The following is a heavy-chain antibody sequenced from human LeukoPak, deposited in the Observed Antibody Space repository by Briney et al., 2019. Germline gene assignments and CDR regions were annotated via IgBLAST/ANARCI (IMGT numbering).Heavy chain of an antibody. Sequence: ASVKVSCKASGYTFTGYYMHWVRQAPGQGLEWMGWINPNSGGTNYAQKFQGRVTMTRDTSISTAYMELSRLRSDDTAVYYCAKGPVSRGKYRAARLDYWGQGTLVTVSS. D-gene: IGHD6-6*01. CDR2: INPNSGGT. J-gene: IGHJ4*02. CDR1: GYTFTGYY. V-gene: IGHV1-2*02. CDR3: AKGPVSRGKYRAARLDY.